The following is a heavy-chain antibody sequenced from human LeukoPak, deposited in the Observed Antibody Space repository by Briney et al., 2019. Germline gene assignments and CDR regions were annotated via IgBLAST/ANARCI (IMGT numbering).Heavy chain of an antibody. V-gene: IGHV3-23*01. CDR3: ARDGEQQLIYDY. Sequence: PGGSLRLSCAASGFTFSSYAMSWVRQAPGKGLEWVSAISGSGGSTYYADSVKGRFTISRDNSKNTLYLQMNSLRAEDTAVYYCARDGEQQLIYDYWGQGTLVTVSS. J-gene: IGHJ4*02. CDR2: ISGSGGST. CDR1: GFTFSSYA. D-gene: IGHD6-13*01.